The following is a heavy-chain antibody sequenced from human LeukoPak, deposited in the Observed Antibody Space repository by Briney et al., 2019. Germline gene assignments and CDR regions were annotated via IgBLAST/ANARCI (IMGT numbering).Heavy chain of an antibody. CDR3: ARQVASAGTAGFDF. CDR2: IYSTGST. D-gene: IGHD6-13*01. CDR1: GGSISSYY. J-gene: IGHJ4*02. V-gene: IGHV4-4*07. Sequence: SGTLSLTCTVSGGSISSYYWSWIPQPAGKGLEWIGRIYSTGSTNYNPSLKSRVTMSVHTTKNQFSLRPRSVTAADRAVYYCARQVASAGTAGFDFWGQGALVTVSS.